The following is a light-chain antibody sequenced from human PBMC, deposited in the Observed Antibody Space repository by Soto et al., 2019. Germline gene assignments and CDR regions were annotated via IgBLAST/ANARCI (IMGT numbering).Light chain of an antibody. V-gene: IGKV1-5*03. CDR2: KAS. Sequence: DIQMTQSPSTLYGSVGDRVTITCRASQTISSWLAWYQQKPGKAPKLLIYKASTLKSGVPSRFRGRGSGTEFTLTISSLQPDDFATYYCQHYNSYSDAFGQGTQVDLK. CDR1: QTISSW. CDR3: QHYNSYSDA. J-gene: IGKJ1*01.